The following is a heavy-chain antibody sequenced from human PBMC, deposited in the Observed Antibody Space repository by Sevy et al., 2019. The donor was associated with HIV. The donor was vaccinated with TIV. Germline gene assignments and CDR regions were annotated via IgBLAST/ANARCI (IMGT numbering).Heavy chain of an antibody. CDR2: ISSSSGSI. J-gene: IGHJ6*02. CDR3: ASARDTILKNKYYYYGMDV. Sequence: GGYLRLSCAASGFTFSNYNMTWVRQAPGKGLEWVSFISSSSGSIYYADSLKGRFTISRDNAKNSLYLQMNSLRAEDTAVYYCASARDTILKNKYYYYGMDVWGQGTTVTVSS. CDR1: GFTFSNYN. D-gene: IGHD3-9*01. V-gene: IGHV3-21*01.